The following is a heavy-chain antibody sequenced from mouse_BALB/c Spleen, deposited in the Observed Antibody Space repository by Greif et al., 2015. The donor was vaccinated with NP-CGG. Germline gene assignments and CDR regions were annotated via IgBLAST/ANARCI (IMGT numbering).Heavy chain of an antibody. D-gene: IGHD1-1*01. CDR2: ISSGSSTI. J-gene: IGHJ1*01. V-gene: IGHV5-17*02. CDR3: ARGDYYGSSYWYFDV. CDR1: GFTFSSFG. Sequence: EVQVVESGGGLVQPGGSRKLSCAASGFTFSSFGMHWVRQAPEKGLEWVAYISSGSSTIYYADTVKDRFTISRDNPKNTLFLQMTSLRSEDTAMYYCARGDYYGSSYWYFDVWGAGTTVTVSS.